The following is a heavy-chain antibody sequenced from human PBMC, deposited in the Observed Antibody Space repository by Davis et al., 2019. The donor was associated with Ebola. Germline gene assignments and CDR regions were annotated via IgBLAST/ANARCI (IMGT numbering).Heavy chain of an antibody. CDR1: GGSFSGYY. V-gene: IGHV4-34*01. CDR2: INHSGST. J-gene: IGHJ4*02. Sequence: MPSETLSLTCAVYGGSFSGYYWSWIRQPPGKGLEWIGEINHSGSTNYNPSLKSRVTISVDTSKNQFSLKLSSVTAADTAVYYCARDRLSYDYIWGSYNHYFDYWGQGTLVTVS. D-gene: IGHD3-16*01. CDR3: ARDRLSYDYIWGSYNHYFDY.